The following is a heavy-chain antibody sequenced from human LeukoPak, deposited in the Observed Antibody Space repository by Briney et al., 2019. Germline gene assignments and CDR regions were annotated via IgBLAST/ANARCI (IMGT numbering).Heavy chain of an antibody. CDR2: ISYDGSNK. CDR3: ARGGKFLGYVGMDV. V-gene: IGHV3-30-3*01. Sequence: PGRFLRLSWAASGFTFSSYAMHGVRQAPGKWLEWVAVISYDGSNKYYADSVKGRFTISRDNSKNPLYLQMNSLRAEDTAVYYCARGGKFLGYVGMDVWGPGTTVTVSS. CDR1: GFTFSSYA. D-gene: IGHD4-23*01. J-gene: IGHJ6*02.